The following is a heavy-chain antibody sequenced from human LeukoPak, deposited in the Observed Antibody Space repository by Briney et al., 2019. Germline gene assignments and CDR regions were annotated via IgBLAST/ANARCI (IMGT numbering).Heavy chain of an antibody. D-gene: IGHD1-26*01. J-gene: IGHJ4*02. CDR1: GGSISSYY. V-gene: IGHV4-59*01. CDR3: ARGLSGD. CDR2: IYYGGST. Sequence: PSETLSLTCTVSGGSISSYYWSWIRQPPGKGLEWIGYIYYGGSTNYNPSLKSRVTISVDTSKNQFSLKLSSVTAADTAVYYCARGLSGDWGQGTLVTVSS.